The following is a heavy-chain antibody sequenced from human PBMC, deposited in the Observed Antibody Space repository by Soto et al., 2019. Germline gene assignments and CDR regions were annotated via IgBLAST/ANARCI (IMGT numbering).Heavy chain of an antibody. CDR1: GGSISSGGNS. J-gene: IGHJ3*02. V-gene: IGHV4-30-2*01. CDR3: ARLTTVFSAFDI. D-gene: IGHD4-4*01. CDR2: IYHSGST. Sequence: SSETLSLTCTVSGGSISSGGNSWNWIRQPPGKGLEWIGYIYHSGSTYYNPSLKSRVTISVDRSKNQFSLKLNSVTAADTAVYYCARLTTVFSAFDIWGQGTMVT.